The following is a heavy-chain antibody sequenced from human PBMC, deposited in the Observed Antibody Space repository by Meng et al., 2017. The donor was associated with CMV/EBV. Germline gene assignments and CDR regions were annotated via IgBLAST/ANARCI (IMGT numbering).Heavy chain of an antibody. CDR2: ISYDGSNK. J-gene: IGHJ6*02. Sequence: GESLKISCAASGFTFSSYAMHWVRQAPGKGLEWVAVISYDGSNKYYADSVKGRFTISRDNSKNTLYLQMNSLRAEDTAVYYCARGTYYDFWSGYCPSCYYYGMDVWGQGTTVTSP. V-gene: IGHV3-30-3*01. CDR1: GFTFSSYA. CDR3: ARGTYYDFWSGYCPSCYYYGMDV. D-gene: IGHD3-3*01.